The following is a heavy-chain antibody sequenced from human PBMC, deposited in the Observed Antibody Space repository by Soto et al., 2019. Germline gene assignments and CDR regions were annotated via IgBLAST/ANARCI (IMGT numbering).Heavy chain of an antibody. CDR1: GFTFSSYG. J-gene: IGHJ4*02. CDR3: ARDGSGSYCLDY. Sequence: PGGSLRLSCAASGFTFSSYGMHWVRQAPGKGLEWVAVIWYDGSNKYYADSVKGRFTISRDNSKNTLYLQMNSLRAEDTAVYHCARDGSGSYCLDYWGQGTLVTVSS. CDR2: IWYDGSNK. D-gene: IGHD1-26*01. V-gene: IGHV3-33*01.